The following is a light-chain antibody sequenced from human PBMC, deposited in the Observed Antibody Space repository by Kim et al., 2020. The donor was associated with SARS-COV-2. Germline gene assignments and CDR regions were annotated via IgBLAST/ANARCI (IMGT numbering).Light chain of an antibody. V-gene: IGKV2-28*01. J-gene: IGKJ4*01. CDR2: LGS. CDR1: QSLLHSNGYNY. CDR3: MQALQTPLT. Sequence: IVMTQSPLSLPVTPGEPASISCSSSQSLLHSNGYNYLDLYLQKPGQSPQLLIYLGSNRASGVPDRFSGSGSGTDFTLKSSRVEAEDVGVYYCMQALQTPLTFGGGTKVDIK.